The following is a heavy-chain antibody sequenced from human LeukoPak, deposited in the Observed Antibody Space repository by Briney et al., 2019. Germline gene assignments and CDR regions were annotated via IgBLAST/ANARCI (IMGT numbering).Heavy chain of an antibody. CDR2: IYYSGST. CDR1: GGSISSSSYY. CDR3: ARRDTTIDAFDI. D-gene: IGHD1-26*01. Sequence: SETLSLTCTVSGGSISSSSYYWGWIRQPPGKGLEWIGSIYYSGSTYYNPSLKSRVTISVDTSKNQFSLKLSSVTAADTAVYYCARRDTTIDAFDIWGQGTMVTVSS. V-gene: IGHV4-39*01. J-gene: IGHJ3*02.